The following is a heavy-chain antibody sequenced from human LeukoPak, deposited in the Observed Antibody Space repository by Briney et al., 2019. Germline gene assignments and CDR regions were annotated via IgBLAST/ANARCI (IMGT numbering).Heavy chain of an antibody. V-gene: IGHV1-69*04. Sequence: SVKVSCKASGGTFSSYAISWVRQAPGQGLEWMGRTIPILGIANYAQKFQGRVTITADKSTSTAYMELSSLRSEDTAVYYCATPRSGYSGYDWYYWGQGTLVTVSS. CDR3: ATPRSGYSGYDWYY. J-gene: IGHJ4*02. CDR2: TIPILGIA. CDR1: GGTFSSYA. D-gene: IGHD5-12*01.